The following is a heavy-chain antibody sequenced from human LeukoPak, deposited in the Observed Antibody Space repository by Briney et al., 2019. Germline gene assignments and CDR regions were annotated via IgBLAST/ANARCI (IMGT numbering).Heavy chain of an antibody. CDR1: GFTFSSYA. CDR2: ISSNGGST. J-gene: IGHJ4*02. V-gene: IGHV3-64*01. Sequence: GGSLRLSCAASGFTFSSYAMHWVRQAPGKGLEYVSAISSNGGSTYYANSVKGRFTISRDNSKNTLYLQMGSLRAEDMAVYYCAREDGSGYASDYWGQGTLVTVSS. CDR3: AREDGSGYASDY. D-gene: IGHD3-22*01.